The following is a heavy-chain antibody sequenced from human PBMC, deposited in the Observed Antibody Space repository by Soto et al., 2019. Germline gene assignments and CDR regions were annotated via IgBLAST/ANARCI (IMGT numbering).Heavy chain of an antibody. D-gene: IGHD2-2*03. V-gene: IGHV5-51*01. J-gene: IGHJ6*02. Sequence: GESLKISCRGPGYTFTDYLIVWVRQMPGKGPEWMGVIYPGDSNTKYSPSFTGPVTLSSDKSLTIAYLQCNSPKAPDTAVYYCARHHVGYVGQDVYYCGMDVWGQGTTVTVSS. CDR2: IYPGDSNT. CDR3: ARHHVGYVGQDVYYCGMDV. CDR1: GYTFTDYL.